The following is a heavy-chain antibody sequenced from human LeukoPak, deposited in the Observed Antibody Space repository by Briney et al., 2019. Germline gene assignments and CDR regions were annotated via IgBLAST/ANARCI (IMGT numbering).Heavy chain of an antibody. CDR3: ATLEMATIRGDY. V-gene: IGHV3-23*01. J-gene: IGHJ4*02. CDR1: GFTFSSYG. D-gene: IGHD5-24*01. Sequence: PGGCLRLSYVVSGFTFSSYGMSWVRQAPGKGLEWVSVVSGSGGSAYYAEYVKGRFTISRDNSKNTLYLQMNSLRAEDSAVYYCATLEMATIRGDYWGQGTLVTVSS. CDR2: VSGSGGSA.